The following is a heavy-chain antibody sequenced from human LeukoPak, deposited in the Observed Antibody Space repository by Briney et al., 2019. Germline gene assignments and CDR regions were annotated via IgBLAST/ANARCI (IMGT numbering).Heavy chain of an antibody. CDR3: ARRKGLSGTNFFDY. D-gene: IGHD1-7*01. Sequence: PSETLSLNCAVYGGSFSGYYWSWIRQPPGKGLEWIGEINHSGSTNYNPSLKSRVTISVDTSKNQFSLKLSSETAADTAVYYCARRKGLSGTNFFDYWGQGTLVTVSS. J-gene: IGHJ4*02. CDR2: INHSGST. CDR1: GGSFSGYY. V-gene: IGHV4-34*01.